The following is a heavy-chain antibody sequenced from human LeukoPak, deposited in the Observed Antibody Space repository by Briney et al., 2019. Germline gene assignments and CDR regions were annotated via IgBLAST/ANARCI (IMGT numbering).Heavy chain of an antibody. D-gene: IGHD5-12*01. CDR2: IYYSGST. J-gene: IGHJ4*02. Sequence: SETLSLTCTVSGGSLSSYYWSWIRQPPGKGLEWIGYIYYSGSTNYNPSLKSRVTISVDTSKNQFSLKLSSVTAADTAVYYCARNSGYDQWYFDYWGQGTLVTVSS. V-gene: IGHV4-59*01. CDR3: ARNSGYDQWYFDY. CDR1: GGSLSSYY.